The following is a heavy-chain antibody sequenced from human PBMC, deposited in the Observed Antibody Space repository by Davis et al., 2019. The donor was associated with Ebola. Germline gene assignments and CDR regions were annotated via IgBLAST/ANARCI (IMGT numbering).Heavy chain of an antibody. J-gene: IGHJ4*02. V-gene: IGHV3-30-3*01. Sequence: GESLKISCAASGFTFSSYAMHWVRQAPGKGLEWVAVISYDGSNKYYADSVKGRFTISRDNSKNTLYLQMNSLRAEDTAVYYCARAYPESALFDYWGQGTLVTVSS. CDR3: ARAYPESALFDY. CDR2: ISYDGSNK. D-gene: IGHD6-6*01. CDR1: GFTFSSYA.